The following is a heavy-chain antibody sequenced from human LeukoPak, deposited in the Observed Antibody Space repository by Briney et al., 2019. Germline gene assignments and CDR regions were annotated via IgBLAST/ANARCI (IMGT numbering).Heavy chain of an antibody. CDR3: ARATVEMATIRGYYYYYYGMDV. J-gene: IGHJ6*02. CDR2: IIPIFGTA. CDR1: GGTFSSYA. D-gene: IGHD5-24*01. Sequence: ASVKVSCKASGGTFSSYAIGWVRQAPGQGLEWMGGIIPIFGTANYAQKFQGRVTITADESTSTAYMELSSLRSEDTAVYYCARATVEMATIRGYYYYYYGMDVWGQGTTVTVSS. V-gene: IGHV1-69*13.